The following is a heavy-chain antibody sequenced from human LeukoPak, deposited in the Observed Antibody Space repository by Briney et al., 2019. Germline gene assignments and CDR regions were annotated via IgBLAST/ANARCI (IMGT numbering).Heavy chain of an antibody. Sequence: SETLSLTCTVSGGSTSSSSDYWSWIRQSAGKGLEWIGRIYSSGSTNYNPSLKSRVTISVDTSKNQFSLRLSSVTAADTAVYYCAREYTLYRSGWFLDYWGQGTVVTVSS. V-gene: IGHV4-61*02. CDR2: IYSSGST. CDR1: GGSTSSSSDY. D-gene: IGHD6-19*01. J-gene: IGHJ4*02. CDR3: AREYTLYRSGWFLDY.